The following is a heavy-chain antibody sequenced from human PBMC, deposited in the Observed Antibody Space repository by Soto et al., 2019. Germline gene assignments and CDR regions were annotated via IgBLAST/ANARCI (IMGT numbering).Heavy chain of an antibody. V-gene: IGHV1-69*01. CDR2: VIPIFGTP. D-gene: IGHD2-2*01. CDR3: ARVGSCLSSSCLYYGLDV. CDR1: GGDFKNFI. Sequence: VQLVQSGAEVRKPGSSVKVSCKASGGDFKNFIIAWVRQAPGHGLEWMGGVIPIFGTPNFVQKFQDRVTITAHEATSTTYMELRSLRYEDTAVYYCARVGSCLSSSCLYYGLDVWGQGTTVIVSS. J-gene: IGHJ6*02.